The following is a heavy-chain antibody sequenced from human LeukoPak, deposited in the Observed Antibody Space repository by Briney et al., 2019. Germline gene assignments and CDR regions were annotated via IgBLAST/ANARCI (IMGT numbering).Heavy chain of an antibody. D-gene: IGHD6-19*01. V-gene: IGHV4-34*01. J-gene: IGHJ6*04. Sequence: SETLSLTCAVYGGSFGGYFWSWIRQPPGKGLEWIGEINHSGSTNYNPSLKSRVTISVDTSKNQFSLKLSSVTAADTAVYYCARAKKRGAVAGTVYYGMDVWGKGTTVTVSS. CDR1: GGSFGGYF. CDR3: ARAKKRGAVAGTVYYGMDV. CDR2: INHSGST.